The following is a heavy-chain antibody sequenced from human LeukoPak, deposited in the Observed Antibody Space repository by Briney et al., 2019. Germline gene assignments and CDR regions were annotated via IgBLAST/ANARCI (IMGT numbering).Heavy chain of an antibody. V-gene: IGHV4-34*01. CDR2: INHSGST. Sequence: SETLSLTCAVYGGSFSGYYWSWIRQPPGKGLEWIGEINHSGSTNYNPSLKSRVTISVHTSKNQFSLKLSSVTAADTAVYYCARRTTVVTPSRLWGQGTLVTVSS. CDR1: GGSFSGYY. J-gene: IGHJ4*02. CDR3: ARRTTVVTPSRL. D-gene: IGHD4-23*01.